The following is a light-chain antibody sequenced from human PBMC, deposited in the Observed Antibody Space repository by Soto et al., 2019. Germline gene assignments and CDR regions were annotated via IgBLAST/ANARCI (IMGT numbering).Light chain of an antibody. CDR2: GAT. V-gene: IGKV3-20*01. J-gene: IGKJ3*01. CDR3: QQYDVSPQS. CDR1: QSISGSY. Sequence: EIVLTQSPGTLSLSPGERVTLSCRASQSISGSYLAWYQQKRGQAPRLLVYGATTRATGIPDRFSGSGSGSDFTLIISRLEPEDFAVYFCQQYDVSPQSFGPGTKVDIK.